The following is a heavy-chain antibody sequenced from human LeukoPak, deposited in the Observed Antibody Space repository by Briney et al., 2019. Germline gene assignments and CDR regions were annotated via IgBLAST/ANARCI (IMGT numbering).Heavy chain of an antibody. CDR1: GFNFNDAW. D-gene: IGHD1-1*01. CDR3: SWEMDASFGRQLEY. V-gene: IGHV3-15*01. J-gene: IGHJ4*02. CDR2: LKSKGSGGTT. Sequence: KSGESLRLSCAASGFNFNDAWMSWVRQAPGKGLEWIGRLKSKGSGGTTDYAAPIEGRFTISRDDSKNTLYLQVNSLEIGDTAVYFCSWEMDASFGRQLEYWGQGTLVTVAS.